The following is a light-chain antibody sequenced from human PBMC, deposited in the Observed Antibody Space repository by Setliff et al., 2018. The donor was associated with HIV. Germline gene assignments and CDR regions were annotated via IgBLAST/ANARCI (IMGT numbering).Light chain of an antibody. V-gene: IGLV2-14*01. CDR3: SSYTSSSTYV. Sequence: QSALTQPASVSGSPGQSITISCTGTSSDVGAYNYVSWYQQHPGKAPKLMIYDVSKRPSGVSNRFSGSKSGNTASLTISGLQAEDEADYYCSSYTSSSTYVFGTGTRSPS. J-gene: IGLJ1*01. CDR2: DVS. CDR1: SSDVGAYNY.